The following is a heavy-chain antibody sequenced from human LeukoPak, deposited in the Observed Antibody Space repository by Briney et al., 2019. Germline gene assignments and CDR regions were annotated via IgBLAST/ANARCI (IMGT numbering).Heavy chain of an antibody. CDR1: GFTFSSYS. Sequence: AGGSLRLSCAASGFTFSSYSMNWVRQAPGKGLEWVSSISSSSSYIYYADSVKGRFTISRDNAKNSLYLQMNSLRAEDTAVYHCARDLAIFGVVMYNWFDPWGQGTLVTVSS. CDR3: ARDLAIFGVVMYNWFDP. D-gene: IGHD3-3*01. V-gene: IGHV3-21*01. J-gene: IGHJ5*02. CDR2: ISSSSSYI.